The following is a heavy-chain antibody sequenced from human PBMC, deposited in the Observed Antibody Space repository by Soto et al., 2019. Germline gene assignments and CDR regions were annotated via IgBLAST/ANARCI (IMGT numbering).Heavy chain of an antibody. CDR3: ARDTSAASRPPYYYDLDV. CDR1: GGTFSSNA. V-gene: IGHV1-69*06. Sequence: AASVKVSCKASGGTFSSNAISWVRQAPGQGLEWMGGIIPIFVTANYAQKFRGRVTISADKSTSTAYMELSSLRSDDTAVYYCARDTSAASRPPYYYDLDVWGQGTTVTVSS. D-gene: IGHD6-13*01. CDR2: IIPIFVTA. J-gene: IGHJ6*02.